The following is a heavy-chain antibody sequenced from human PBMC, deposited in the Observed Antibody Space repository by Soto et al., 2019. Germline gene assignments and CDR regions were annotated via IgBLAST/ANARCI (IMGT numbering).Heavy chain of an antibody. J-gene: IGHJ4*02. CDR2: ISPYNGNT. V-gene: IGHV1-18*01. CDR1: GYTFTNFG. Sequence: ASVKVSCKASGYTFTNFGINWVRQAPGLGLEWVGWISPYNGNTQTVEKLQGSVTMTTDTSTSTAYMELRSPRSADTAVYYRARGRDHGHCYFHYSGRATLVTVSS. D-gene: IGHD4-17*01. CDR3: ARGRDHGHCYFHY.